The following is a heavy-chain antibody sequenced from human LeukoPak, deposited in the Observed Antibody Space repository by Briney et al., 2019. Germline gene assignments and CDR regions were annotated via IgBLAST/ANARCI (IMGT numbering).Heavy chain of an antibody. CDR1: GGSISSYY. CDR3: ARDQDYYDSSGYLFDY. J-gene: IGHJ4*02. D-gene: IGHD3-22*01. V-gene: IGHV4-4*07. Sequence: SETLSLTCTVSGGSISSYYWSWIRQPAGKGLEWIGRIYTSGSTNYNPSFKSRVTMSVDTSKNQFSLKLSSVTAADTAVYYCARDQDYYDSSGYLFDYWGQGTLVTVSS. CDR2: IYTSGST.